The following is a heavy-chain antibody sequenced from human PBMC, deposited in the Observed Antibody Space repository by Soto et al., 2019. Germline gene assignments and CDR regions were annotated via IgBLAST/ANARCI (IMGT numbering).Heavy chain of an antibody. CDR3: ARLALLQYFDRAWFDP. J-gene: IGHJ5*02. D-gene: IGHD3-9*01. Sequence: PGGSLRLSCAASGFTFSSYAMHWFRQAPGKGLEWLAVISYDGNNKYYTDSVKGRFTISRDNSKNTLYLQMNSLRAEDTAVYYCARLALLQYFDRAWFDPWGQGTLVTVSS. CDR1: GFTFSSYA. CDR2: ISYDGNNK. V-gene: IGHV3-30-3*01.